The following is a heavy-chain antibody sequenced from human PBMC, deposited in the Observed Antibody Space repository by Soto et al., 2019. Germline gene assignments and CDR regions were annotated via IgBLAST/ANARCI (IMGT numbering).Heavy chain of an antibody. J-gene: IGHJ3*02. CDR1: GGSISSGGYY. V-gene: IGHV4-31*03. Sequence: QVQLQESGPGLVKPSQTLSLTCTVSGGSISSGGYYWSWIRQHPGKGLEWIGYIYYSGSTYYNPSHRRRVTISVDTSKNQFSLKLSSVTAADTAVYYCAKGPTAMVKHAFDIWGQGTMVTVSS. CDR3: AKGPTAMVKHAFDI. D-gene: IGHD5-18*01. CDR2: IYYSGST.